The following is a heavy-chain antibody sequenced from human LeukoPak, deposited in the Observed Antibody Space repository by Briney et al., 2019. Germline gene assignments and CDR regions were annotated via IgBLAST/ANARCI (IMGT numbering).Heavy chain of an antibody. CDR2: ISGTGSST. CDR1: GFTFNNFA. D-gene: IGHD1-26*01. J-gene: IGHJ1*01. CDR3: AQAEKRDSGHRCQH. Sequence: GGSLRLSCVASGFTFNNFAMNWVRQGPGEGLEWVSAISGTGSSTYYADSVKGRFTISRDNSKNTLYLQMSSLRADDTAVYYCAQAEKRDSGHRCQHWGQGILVTVSP. V-gene: IGHV3-23*01.